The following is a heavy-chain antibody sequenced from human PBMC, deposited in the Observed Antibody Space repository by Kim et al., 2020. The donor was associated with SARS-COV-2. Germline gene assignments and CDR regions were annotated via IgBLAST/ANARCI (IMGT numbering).Heavy chain of an antibody. CDR3: AKDPGYYDSSGYGYYFD. CDR2: ISYDGSNK. Sequence: GGSLRLSCAASGFTFSSYGMHWVRQAPGKGLEWVAVISYDGSNKYYADSVKGRFTISRDNSKNTLYLQINSLRAEDTAVYYCAKDPGYYDSSGYGYYFD. CDR1: GFTFSSYG. D-gene: IGHD3-22*01. V-gene: IGHV3-30*18. J-gene: IGHJ4*01.